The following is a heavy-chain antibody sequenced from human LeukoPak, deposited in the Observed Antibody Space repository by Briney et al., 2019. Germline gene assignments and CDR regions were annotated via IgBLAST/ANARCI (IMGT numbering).Heavy chain of an antibody. V-gene: IGHV3-21*01. J-gene: IGHJ3*02. D-gene: IGHD3-16*01. CDR2: ISSSSSYI. Sequence: PGGSLRLSCAASGFTFSSYSMNWVRQAPGKGLEWVSSISSSSSYIYYADSVKGRFTISRDNAKNPLYLQMNSLRAEDTAVYYCAREGGSEAFDIWGQGTMVTVSS. CDR1: GFTFSSYS. CDR3: AREGGSEAFDI.